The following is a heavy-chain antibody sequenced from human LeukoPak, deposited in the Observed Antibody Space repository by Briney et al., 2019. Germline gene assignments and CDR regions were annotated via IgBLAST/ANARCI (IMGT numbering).Heavy chain of an antibody. V-gene: IGHV1-46*01. D-gene: IGHD3-22*01. CDR2: INPSGGST. CDR1: GYTFTSYY. Sequence: ASVKVSCKASGYTFTSYYMHWVRQAPGQGLEWMGIINPSGGSTSYAQKFQSRVTMTRDTSTRTVYMELSSLRSVDTAVYYCARDSYDRSPYDYWGQGTLVTVSS. CDR3: ARDSYDRSPYDY. J-gene: IGHJ4*02.